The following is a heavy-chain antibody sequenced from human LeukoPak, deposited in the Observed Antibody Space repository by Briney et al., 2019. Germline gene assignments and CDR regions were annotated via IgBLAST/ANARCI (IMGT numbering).Heavy chain of an antibody. Sequence: PGGSLRLSCVASGFTFNNYWMTWVRQAPGKGLEGVANIRHDGSARYYGDSVKGRFTISRDDAKNSLFLQMNSLGADDTALYYCARDSSGFDYWGRGTLVTVSS. CDR2: IRHDGSAR. CDR1: GFTFNNYW. J-gene: IGHJ4*02. V-gene: IGHV3-7*01. D-gene: IGHD6-19*01. CDR3: ARDSSGFDY.